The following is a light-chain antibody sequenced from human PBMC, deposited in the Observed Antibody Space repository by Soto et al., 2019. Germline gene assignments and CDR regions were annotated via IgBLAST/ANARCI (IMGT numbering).Light chain of an antibody. Sequence: DIQMTQPPSSLSASVGDRVTITCRASQSSSTYLNWYQQKPGKAPKLLIYAASSLQSGVPSRFSGSGSVTDFTLTISSLQPEDFATYYCQQSYSTPLTVGGRTKVEIK. CDR2: AAS. V-gene: IGKV1-39*01. CDR3: QQSYSTPLT. CDR1: QSSSTY. J-gene: IGKJ4*01.